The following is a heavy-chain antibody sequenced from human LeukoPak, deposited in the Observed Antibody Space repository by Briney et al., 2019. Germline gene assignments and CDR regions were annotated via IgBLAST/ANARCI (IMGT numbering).Heavy chain of an antibody. V-gene: IGHV3-33*01. Sequence: GGSLRLSCAASGFTFSSYGMHWVRQAPGKGLEWVAVIWYDGSNKYYADSVKGRFTISRDNSKNTLYLQMNSLRAEDTAVYYCARDSSSSWYWGDYWGQGTLVTVSS. CDR1: GFTFSSYG. J-gene: IGHJ4*02. CDR2: IWYDGSNK. CDR3: ARDSSSSWYWGDY. D-gene: IGHD6-13*01.